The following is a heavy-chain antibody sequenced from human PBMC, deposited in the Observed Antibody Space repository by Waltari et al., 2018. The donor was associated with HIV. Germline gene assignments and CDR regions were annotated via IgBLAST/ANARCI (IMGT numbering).Heavy chain of an antibody. CDR2: ISAGGTK. D-gene: IGHD6-19*01. CDR3: AKAVGDTSGRYWGGDV. V-gene: IGHV3-48*03. CDR1: RFTFSNYE. Sequence: EVQLVESGGGLVQPGGSLRLSCAGSRFTFSNYEMTWVRQAPGKGRGWISYISAGGTKYYADSVKGRFGISRDNAKNSLYLQMNSLRAEDTAVYYCAKAVGDTSGRYWGGDVWGQGTTVTVSS. J-gene: IGHJ6*02.